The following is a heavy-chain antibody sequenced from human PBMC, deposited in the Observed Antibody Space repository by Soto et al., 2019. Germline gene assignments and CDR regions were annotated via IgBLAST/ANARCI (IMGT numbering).Heavy chain of an antibody. J-gene: IGHJ5*02. V-gene: IGHV4-34*01. CDR2: INHSGST. CDR1: GGSFSGYY. Sequence: PSETRSLTCAVYGGSFSGYYWSWIRQPPGKGLEWIGEINHSGSTNYNPSLKSRVTISVDTSKNQFSLKLSSVTAADTAVYYCASHPYVYGSGRPYNWFDPWGQGTLVTVS. D-gene: IGHD3-10*01. CDR3: ASHPYVYGSGRPYNWFDP.